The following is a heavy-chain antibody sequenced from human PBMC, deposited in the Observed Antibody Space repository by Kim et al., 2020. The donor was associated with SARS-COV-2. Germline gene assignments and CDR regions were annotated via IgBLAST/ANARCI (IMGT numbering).Heavy chain of an antibody. D-gene: IGHD2-2*01. J-gene: IGHJ4*02. CDR3: ASFSSTHTIDY. Sequence: THYNPSLKSRVTISVDTSKNQFSLKLSSVTAADTAVYYCASFSSTHTIDYWGQGTLVTVSS. CDR2: T. V-gene: IGHV4-31*02.